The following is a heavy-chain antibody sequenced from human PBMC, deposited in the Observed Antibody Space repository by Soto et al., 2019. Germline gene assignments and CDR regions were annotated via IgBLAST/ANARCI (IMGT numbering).Heavy chain of an antibody. J-gene: IGHJ6*02. Sequence: SETLSLTCAVYGGSFSGYYWSWIRQPPGKGLEWIGEINHSGSTNYNPSLKSRVTISVDTSKNQFSLKLSSVTAADTAVYYCARGVTNSSSSGRQDYYYYYGMDVWGQGTTVTVSS. CDR1: GGSFSGYY. V-gene: IGHV4-34*01. D-gene: IGHD6-6*01. CDR2: INHSGST. CDR3: ARGVTNSSSSGRQDYYYYYGMDV.